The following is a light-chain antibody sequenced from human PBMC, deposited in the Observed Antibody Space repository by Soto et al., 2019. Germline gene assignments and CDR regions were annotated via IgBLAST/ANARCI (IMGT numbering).Light chain of an antibody. CDR2: DVS. Sequence: QSALTQPASVSGSPGQSITISCTGTSSDVGGYNYVSWYQQHPGKAPKLMIYDVSNRPSGVSNRFSGSKSGNTASLTISGLPAEDEADYYCTSYTSSSTLYVFGPGTKLTVL. CDR1: SSDVGGYNY. CDR3: TSYTSSSTLYV. J-gene: IGLJ1*01. V-gene: IGLV2-14*01.